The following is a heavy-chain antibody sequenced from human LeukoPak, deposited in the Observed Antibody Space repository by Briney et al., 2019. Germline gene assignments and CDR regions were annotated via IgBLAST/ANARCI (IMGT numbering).Heavy chain of an antibody. D-gene: IGHD3-22*01. CDR1: GFTFSRYA. CDR3: AKYPSPIPAYYYYSSGFGY. Sequence: GGSLRLYCAASGFTFSRYAMSWVRQAPGKGLEWVTAISGSGGSTYYPDSVKGRFTISRDNSKNTLYLQMNSLRAEDTAVYYCAKYPSPIPAYYYYSSGFGYWGQGTLVTVSS. J-gene: IGHJ4*02. V-gene: IGHV3-23*01. CDR2: ISGSGGST.